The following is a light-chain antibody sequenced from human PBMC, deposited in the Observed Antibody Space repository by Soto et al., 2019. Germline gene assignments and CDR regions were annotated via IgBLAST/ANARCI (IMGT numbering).Light chain of an antibody. V-gene: IGKV4-1*01. CDR2: WAS. CDR1: QSVLYSSNNKNY. Sequence: DIVMTQSPDSLAVSLGERATINCKSSQSVLYSSNNKNYLAWYQQKPGQPPKLLIYWASTRECGVPDRFSGSGSGTDFTLTISSLQAEDVAVYYCQQYYSTPPTFRQGTKVEIK. J-gene: IGKJ1*01. CDR3: QQYYSTPPT.